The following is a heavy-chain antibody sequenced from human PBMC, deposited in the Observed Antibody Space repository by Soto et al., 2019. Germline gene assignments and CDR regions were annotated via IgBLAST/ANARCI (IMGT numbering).Heavy chain of an antibody. J-gene: IGHJ5*02. Sequence: PSETLSLTCAVYGGSFSGYYWSWIRQPPGKGLEWIGEINHSGSTNYNPSLKSRVTISVDTSKNQFSLKLSSVTAADTAVYYCARGDLVRGEGKTDNWFDPWGQGTLVTVSS. CDR1: GGSFSGYY. CDR2: INHSGST. V-gene: IGHV4-34*01. CDR3: ARGDLVRGEGKTDNWFDP. D-gene: IGHD3-10*02.